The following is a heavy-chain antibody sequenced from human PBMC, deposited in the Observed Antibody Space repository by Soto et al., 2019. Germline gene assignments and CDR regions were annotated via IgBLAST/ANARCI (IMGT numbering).Heavy chain of an antibody. V-gene: IGHV1-18*01. CDR3: ARDQYQPGIAVADLGFDY. CDR2: ISAYNGNT. D-gene: IGHD6-19*01. Sequence: ASVKVSCKASGYTFTSYGISWVRQAPGQGLEWMGWISAYNGNTNYAQKLQGRVTMTTDTSTSTAYMELRSLRSDDTAVYYCARDQYQPGIAVADLGFDYWGQGTLVTVSS. J-gene: IGHJ4*02. CDR1: GYTFTSYG.